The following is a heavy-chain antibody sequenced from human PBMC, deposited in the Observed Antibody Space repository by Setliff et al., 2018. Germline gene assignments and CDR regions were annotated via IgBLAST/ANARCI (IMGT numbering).Heavy chain of an antibody. CDR2: IWYDGSNK. CDR3: ARDGGEY. Sequence: PGGSLRLSCAASGFTFSNAWMSWVRQAPGKGLEWVAVIWYDGSNKYYADSVKGRLTISRDNAKNSLYLQMNSLRAEDTAVYYCARDGGEYWGQGTLVTVSS. J-gene: IGHJ4*02. D-gene: IGHD3-16*01. CDR1: GFTFSNAW. V-gene: IGHV3-33*08.